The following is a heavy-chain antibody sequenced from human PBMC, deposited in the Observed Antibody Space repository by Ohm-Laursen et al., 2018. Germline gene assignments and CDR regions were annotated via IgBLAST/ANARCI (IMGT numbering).Heavy chain of an antibody. CDR3: ARDQVPMGGMDV. V-gene: IGHV1-18*01. Sequence: ASVKVSCKASGFTFTSSAVQWVRQARGQRLEWMGWISAYNGNTNYAQKLQGRVTMTTDTSTSTAYMELRSLRSDDTAVYYCARDQVPMGGMDVWGQGTTVTVSS. J-gene: IGHJ6*02. CDR1: GFTFTSSA. CDR2: ISAYNGNT. D-gene: IGHD1-1*01.